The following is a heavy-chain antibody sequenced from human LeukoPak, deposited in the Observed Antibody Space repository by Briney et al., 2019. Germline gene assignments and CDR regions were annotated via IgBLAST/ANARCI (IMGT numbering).Heavy chain of an antibody. J-gene: IGHJ4*02. CDR2: INAGNGNT. CDR1: GYTFTSYA. CDR3: ARGGVVVINDY. D-gene: IGHD3-22*01. V-gene: IGHV1-3*01. Sequence: ASVKVSCKASGYTFTSYAMHWVRQAPGQRLEWMGWINAGNGNTKYSQKFQGRVTITRDTSASTAYMELSSLRSEDTAAYYCARGGVVVINDYWGQGTLVTVSS.